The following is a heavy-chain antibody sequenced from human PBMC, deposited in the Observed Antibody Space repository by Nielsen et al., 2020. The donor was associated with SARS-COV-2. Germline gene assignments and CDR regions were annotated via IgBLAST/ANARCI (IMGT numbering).Heavy chain of an antibody. D-gene: IGHD6-13*01. CDR1: GGSISSGDYY. J-gene: IGHJ6*03. V-gene: IGHV4-30-4*02. CDR2: IYYSGST. Sequence: SETLSLTCTVSGGSISSGDYYWSWIRQPPGKGLEWIGYIYYSGSTYYNPSLKSRVTISVDTSKNQFSLKLSSVTAAATAVYYCARATPGSSSWSFYYYYYMDVWGKGTTVTVSS. CDR3: ARATPGSSSWSFYYYYYMDV.